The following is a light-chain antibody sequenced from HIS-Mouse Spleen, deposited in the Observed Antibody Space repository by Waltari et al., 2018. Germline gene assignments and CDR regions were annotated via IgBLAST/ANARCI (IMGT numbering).Light chain of an antibody. J-gene: IGLJ2*01. Sequence: QSALTQPASVSGSPGQSITISCTGTSSDVGGYNYVSWYQQHPGKAPKLMIYDVVNRPSGVSNRFSGSKSGNTASLTISGLQAEDEADYYCCSYAGSSTFEVFGGGTKLTVL. CDR1: SSDVGGYNY. V-gene: IGLV2-14*03. CDR2: DVV. CDR3: CSYAGSSTFEV.